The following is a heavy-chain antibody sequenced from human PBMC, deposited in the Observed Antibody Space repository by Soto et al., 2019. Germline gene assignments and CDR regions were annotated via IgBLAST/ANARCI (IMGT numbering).Heavy chain of an antibody. J-gene: IGHJ4*02. CDR2: IIPIFGTA. V-gene: IGHV1-69*06. CDR1: GGTFSSYA. D-gene: IGHD2-8*01. CDR3: ARGGEDTVLMVYALIDF. Sequence: QVQLVQSGAEVKKPGSSVKVSCKASGGTFSSYAISWVRQAPGQGLEWMGGIIPIFGTANYAQKFQGRVTITADKSTSTAYMELSSLRSEDTAVYYCARGGEDTVLMVYALIDFWGQGTLVTVSS.